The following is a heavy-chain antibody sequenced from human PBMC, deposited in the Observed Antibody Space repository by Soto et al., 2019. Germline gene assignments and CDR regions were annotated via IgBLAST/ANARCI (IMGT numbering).Heavy chain of an antibody. Sequence: QVQLLQSGAEVKKPGASVKVSCKASGYTFTSYYMHWVRQAPGQGLEWMGIINPSGTTTDYAQKFQGRLTMTRDPSTSTYYIALSSLRSADTAVYSCARPQTASHSYYGMDVWGQGTTVTVS. D-gene: IGHD2-2*01. V-gene: IGHV1-46*01. CDR1: GYTFTSYY. J-gene: IGHJ6*02. CDR3: ARPQTASHSYYGMDV. CDR2: INPSGTTT.